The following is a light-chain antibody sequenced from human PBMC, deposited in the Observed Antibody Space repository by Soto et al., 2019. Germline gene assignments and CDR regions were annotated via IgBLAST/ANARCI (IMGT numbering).Light chain of an antibody. V-gene: IGLV2-23*02. CDR3: CSYAGSSTPYV. CDR2: EVS. Sequence: QSALTQPASVSVSPGQSITISCTGTSSDVGSYNLVSWYQQHPGKAPKLMIYEVSKRPSGVSNRFSGSKSGNTASLTISGLQAEYEADYYCCSYAGSSTPYVFGTGTKLTVL. CDR1: SSDVGSYNL. J-gene: IGLJ1*01.